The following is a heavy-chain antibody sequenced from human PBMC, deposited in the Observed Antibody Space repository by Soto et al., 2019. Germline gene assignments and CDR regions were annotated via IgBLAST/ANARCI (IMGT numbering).Heavy chain of an antibody. J-gene: IGHJ4*02. CDR2: FSAYNGNT. CDR1: GYTFTSYG. CDR3: ARYGSGGSCYYGIAY. Sequence: QVQLVQSGAEVKKPGASVKVSCKASGYTFTSYGISWLRQAPGQALVWLGWFSAYNGNTNHAQKLQGRVTLTTDTSTSVADLELRSMRSDEAAVDYSARYGSGGSCYYGIAYGGQRSLVTVA. D-gene: IGHD2-15*01. V-gene: IGHV1-18*01.